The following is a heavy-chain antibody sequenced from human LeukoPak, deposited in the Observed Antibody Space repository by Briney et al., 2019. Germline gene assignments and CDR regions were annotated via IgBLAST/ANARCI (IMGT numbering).Heavy chain of an antibody. CDR3: ARQPYIVVVPAASWDY. Sequence: SETLSLTCTVSGGSISSSSYYWSWIRQPPEKGLEWIGYIFYSGSTNYNPSLKSRVTISVDTPKNQFSLKLSSVTAADTAVYYCARQPYIVVVPAASWDYWGQGTLVTVSS. J-gene: IGHJ4*02. CDR2: IFYSGST. D-gene: IGHD2-2*01. V-gene: IGHV4-61*05. CDR1: GGSISSSSYY.